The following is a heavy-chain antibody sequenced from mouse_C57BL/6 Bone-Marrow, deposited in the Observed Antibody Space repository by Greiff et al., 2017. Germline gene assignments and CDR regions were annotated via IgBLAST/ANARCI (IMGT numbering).Heavy chain of an antibody. V-gene: IGHV5-4*01. J-gene: IGHJ4*01. CDR1: GFTFSSYA. CDR2: ISDGGSST. D-gene: IGHD1-1*01. Sequence: EVQRVESGGGLVKPGGSLKLSCAASGFTFSSYAMSWVRQTPEKRLEWVATISDGGSSTYYPDNVKGRFTISRDNAKNNLYRQMSHLKSEDTAMYYCARPGGSSPYYYAMDYGGQGTSVTVSS. CDR3: ARPGGSSPYYYAMDY.